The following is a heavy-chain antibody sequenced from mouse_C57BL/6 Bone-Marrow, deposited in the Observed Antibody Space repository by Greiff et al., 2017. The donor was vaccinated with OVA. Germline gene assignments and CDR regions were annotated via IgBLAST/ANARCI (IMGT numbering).Heavy chain of an antibody. CDR3: AREGSSGYKGY. CDR2: IYPRSGNT. J-gene: IGHJ2*01. D-gene: IGHD3-2*02. Sequence: QVQLQQSGAELARPGASVKLSCKASGYTFTSYGISWVKQRTGQGLEWIGEIYPRSGNTYYNEKFKGKATLTADKSSSTAYMELRSLTSEDAAVYFCAREGSSGYKGYWGQGTTLTVSS. CDR1: GYTFTSYG. V-gene: IGHV1-81*01.